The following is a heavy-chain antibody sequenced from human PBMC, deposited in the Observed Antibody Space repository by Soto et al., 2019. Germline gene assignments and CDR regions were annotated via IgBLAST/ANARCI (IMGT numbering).Heavy chain of an antibody. CDR1: GGSISSGGYY. CDR2: IYYSGST. J-gene: IGHJ6*02. V-gene: IGHV4-31*03. CDR3: ARECSGSYYNELTPNYYYGMDV. D-gene: IGHD3-10*02. Sequence: PSETLSLTCTVSGGSISSGGYYWSWIRQHPGKGLEWIGHIYYSGSTYYNPSLKSRVTISVDTSKNQFSLKLSSVTAADTAVYYCARECSGSYYNELTPNYYYGMDVWGQGTTVT.